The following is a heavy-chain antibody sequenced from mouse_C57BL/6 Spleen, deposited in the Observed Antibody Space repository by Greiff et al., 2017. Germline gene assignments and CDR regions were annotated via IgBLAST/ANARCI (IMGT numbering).Heavy chain of an antibody. CDR3: ARHEEGELGRGYFDY. V-gene: IGHV1-62-2*01. D-gene: IGHD4-1*01. Sequence: QVHVKQSGAELVKPGASVKLSCKASGYTFTEYTIHWVKQRSGQGLEWIGWFYPGSGSIKYNEKFKDKATLTADKSSSTVYMELSRLTSEDSAVYFCARHEEGELGRGYFDYWGQGTTLTVSS. CDR2: FYPGSGSI. CDR1: GYTFTEYT. J-gene: IGHJ2*01.